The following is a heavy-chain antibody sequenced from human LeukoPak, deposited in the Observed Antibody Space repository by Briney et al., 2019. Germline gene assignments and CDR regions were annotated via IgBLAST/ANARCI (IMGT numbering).Heavy chain of an antibody. Sequence: QKFQGRVTMTTDTSTSTAYMELRSLRSDDTAVYYCARDRGRPVFYCGMDVWGKGTTVTVSS. V-gene: IGHV1-18*01. J-gene: IGHJ6*04. CDR3: ARDRGRPVFYCGMDV. D-gene: IGHD1-1*01.